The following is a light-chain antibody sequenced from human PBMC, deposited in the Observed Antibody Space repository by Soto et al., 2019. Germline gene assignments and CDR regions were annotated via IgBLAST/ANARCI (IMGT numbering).Light chain of an antibody. Sequence: SYDLTQPPSVSVSPGQTANITCSGDKLGDKYTCWYQQKPGQSPVLVIYKDNKRPSGIPERFSGSNSGNTATLTISGTQAMDEADYYCHAWDSSTVVFGGGTNVTVL. CDR1: KLGDKY. V-gene: IGLV3-1*01. CDR3: HAWDSSTVV. J-gene: IGLJ2*01. CDR2: KDN.